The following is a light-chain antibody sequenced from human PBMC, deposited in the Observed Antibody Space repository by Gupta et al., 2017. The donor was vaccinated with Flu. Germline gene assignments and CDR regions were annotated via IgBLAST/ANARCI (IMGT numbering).Light chain of an antibody. CDR3: QQYKSYST. J-gene: IGKJ4*02. Sequence: IQMTQSPSTLSASIGDRVTIPCRASQSIDIWLAWYQQKPGKAPELLIYKASTLQSGVPSRFSGSGSETEFTLTISSLQPDDSATYYCQQYKSYSTFGRGTKVEIK. CDR1: QSIDIW. CDR2: KAS. V-gene: IGKV1-5*03.